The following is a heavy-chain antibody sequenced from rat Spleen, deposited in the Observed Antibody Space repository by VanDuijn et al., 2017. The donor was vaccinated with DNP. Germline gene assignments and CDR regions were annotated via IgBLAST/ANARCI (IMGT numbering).Heavy chain of an antibody. J-gene: IGHJ4*01. CDR3: TRDGSPYYSSYMDVMDA. CDR2: IWTGGST. V-gene: IGHV2S63*01. Sequence: VQLKESGPGLVQPSQTLSLTCTVSGFSLSSYHVNWVRQPPGKGLEWMGVIWTGGSTTYNSLLKSRLSISRDTSKSQVFLKMNSLQTEDTAIYYCTRDGSPYYSSYMDVMDAWGRGASVTVSS. D-gene: IGHD1-2*01. CDR1: GFSLSSYH.